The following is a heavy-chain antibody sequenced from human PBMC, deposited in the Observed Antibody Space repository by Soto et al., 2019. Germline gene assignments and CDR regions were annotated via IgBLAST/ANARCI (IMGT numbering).Heavy chain of an antibody. V-gene: IGHV4-59*08. CDR1: GGSISSSY. CDR3: VRGIGGYFHY. Sequence: SETLSLTCTVSGGSISSSYWSWIRQPPGKGLEWIGYIYDSGSTYYNSSLKSRVTMSVDTSKNQFSLKLSSVTAADTAVYYCVRGIGGYFHYWGQG. D-gene: IGHD3-3*01. J-gene: IGHJ4*02. CDR2: IYDSGST.